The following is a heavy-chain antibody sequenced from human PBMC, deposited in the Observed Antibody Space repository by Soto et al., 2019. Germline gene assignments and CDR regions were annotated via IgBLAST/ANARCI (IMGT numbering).Heavy chain of an antibody. CDR3: TKNYYFDS. CDR1: GFTFSNYA. V-gene: IGHV3-23*01. J-gene: IGHJ4*02. Sequence: LRLSCAASGFTFSNYAMSWVRQAPGKALEWVSSINIVGGNTNYADSVRGRFTMSRDDSKNTVFLQMNSLRAEDTAIYYCTKNYYFDSWGQGTLVTVSS. CDR2: INIVGGNT.